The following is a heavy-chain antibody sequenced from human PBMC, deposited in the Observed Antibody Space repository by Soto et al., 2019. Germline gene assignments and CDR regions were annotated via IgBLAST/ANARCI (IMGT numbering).Heavy chain of an antibody. CDR1: GFTFSRYA. V-gene: IGHV3-23*01. CDR2: ISGSDGST. J-gene: IGHJ6*02. Sequence: GGSLRLSCAASGFTFSRYAMSWVRQAPGKGLEWVSVISGSDGSTHYADSVKGRFTISRDNSKNTLYLQMNSLRAEDTAIYYCAKDQAAVPYFYYYGMDVWGQGTTVTVSS. D-gene: IGHD6-13*01. CDR3: AKDQAAVPYFYYYGMDV.